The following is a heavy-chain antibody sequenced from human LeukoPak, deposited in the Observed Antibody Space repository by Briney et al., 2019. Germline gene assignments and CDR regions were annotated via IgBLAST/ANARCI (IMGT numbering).Heavy chain of an antibody. J-gene: IGHJ6*02. CDR2: IDPSDSYT. V-gene: IGHV5-10-1*01. Sequence: GESLKISCKGSGYSFTSYWISWVRQMPGKGLEWMGRIDPSDSYTNYSPSFQGHVTISADKSISTAYLRWSSLKASDTAMYYCAIKYYYYYGMDVWGQGTTVTVSS. CDR3: AIKYYYYYGMDV. CDR1: GYSFTSYW.